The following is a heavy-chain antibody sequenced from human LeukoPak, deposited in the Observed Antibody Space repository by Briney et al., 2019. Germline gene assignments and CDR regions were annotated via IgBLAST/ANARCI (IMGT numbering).Heavy chain of an antibody. J-gene: IGHJ4*02. D-gene: IGHD6-13*01. Sequence: SVKVSYKASGGTFSSYAISWVRHAPGQGLEWMGGIIPIFGTANYAQKFQGRVTITADESTSTAYMELSRLRSDDTAVYYCARDSGYSSSWYRYDYWGQGTLVTVSS. CDR3: ARDSGYSSSWYRYDY. CDR2: IIPIFGTA. CDR1: GGTFSSYA. V-gene: IGHV1-69*13.